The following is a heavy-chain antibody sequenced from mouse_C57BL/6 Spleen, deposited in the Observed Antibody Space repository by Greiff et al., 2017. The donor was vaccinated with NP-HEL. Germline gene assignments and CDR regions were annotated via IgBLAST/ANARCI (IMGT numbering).Heavy chain of an antibody. V-gene: IGHV1-80*01. CDR3: ARSNYGSSSYYFDY. CDR1: GYAFSSYW. J-gene: IGHJ2*01. D-gene: IGHD1-1*01. Sequence: VQLQQSGAELVKPGASVKISCKASGYAFSSYWMNWVKQRPGKGLEWIGQIYPGDGDTNYNGKFKGKATLTADKSSSTAYMQLSSLTSEDSAVYVCARSNYGSSSYYFDYWGQGTTLTVSS. CDR2: IYPGDGDT.